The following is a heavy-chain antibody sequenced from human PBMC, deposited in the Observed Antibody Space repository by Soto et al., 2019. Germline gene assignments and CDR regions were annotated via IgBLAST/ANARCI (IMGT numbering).Heavy chain of an antibody. J-gene: IGHJ3*02. CDR3: ARAYADDAFDI. Sequence: ASVKVSCKASGYTFTSYAMHWVRQAPGQRLEWMGWINAGNGNTKYSQKFQGRVTITRDTSASTAYMELSSLRSEDTAMYYCARAYADDAFDIWGQGTMVTVSS. CDR1: GYTFTSYA. D-gene: IGHD4-17*01. CDR2: INAGNGNT. V-gene: IGHV1-3*01.